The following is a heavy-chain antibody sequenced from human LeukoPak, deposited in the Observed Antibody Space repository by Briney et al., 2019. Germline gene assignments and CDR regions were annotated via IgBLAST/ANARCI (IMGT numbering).Heavy chain of an antibody. D-gene: IGHD1-26*01. V-gene: IGHV3-7*01. J-gene: IGHJ4*02. Sequence: GGSLRLSCAASGFTFSSYWMSWVRQAPGKGLEWVAYIKPDGSQKYYVDSVKGRFTVSRDNAKNSLYLQMNSLRAEDTAVYYCANGAGYWGQGTLVTVSS. CDR3: ANGAGY. CDR1: GFTFSSYW. CDR2: IKPDGSQK.